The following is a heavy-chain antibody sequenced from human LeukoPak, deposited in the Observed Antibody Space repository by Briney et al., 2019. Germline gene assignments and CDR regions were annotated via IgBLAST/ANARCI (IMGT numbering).Heavy chain of an antibody. V-gene: IGHV3-64*04. CDR1: GFIFSSYA. Sequence: GGSLRLSCSASGFIFSSYAMHWVRQAPGKGLEYVSAISSNGGSTYYADSVKGRFTISRDNAKNSLYLQMNSLRAEDTAVYYCARDLAWDAFDIWGQGTMVTVSS. CDR2: ISSNGGST. CDR3: ARDLAWDAFDI. J-gene: IGHJ3*02.